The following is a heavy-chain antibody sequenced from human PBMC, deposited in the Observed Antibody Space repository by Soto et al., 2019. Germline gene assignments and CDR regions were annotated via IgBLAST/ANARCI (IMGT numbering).Heavy chain of an antibody. CDR3: AKGGEHDGTPNLEYYFYGMEV. D-gene: IGHD1-1*01. Sequence: VQLVQSGAEVKKPGASVKVSCKASRYDVTRYYIHWVRQGPGQGLEWVGIIIPTGGGRTRYAQKLQGRATITRDTSTSTVYREMSSLKSEDTAVYYCAKGGEHDGTPNLEYYFYGMEVLGQGTTVTVSS. CDR1: RYDVTRYY. V-gene: IGHV1-46*04. J-gene: IGHJ6*02. CDR2: IIPTGGGRT.